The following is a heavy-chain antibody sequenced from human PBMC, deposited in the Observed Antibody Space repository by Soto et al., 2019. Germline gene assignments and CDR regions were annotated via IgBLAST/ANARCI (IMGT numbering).Heavy chain of an antibody. V-gene: IGHV3-30*18. D-gene: IGHD1-26*01. CDR3: AKEDSGSSYFDY. CDR1: GFTFSSYG. Sequence: GGSLRLSCAASGFTFSSYGMHWVRQAPGKGLEWVTFISYDGSNKYYADSVKGRFTISRDNSKNTLSLQMNSLRAEDTSVYYCAKEDSGSSYFDYWGQGILVTVSS. CDR2: ISYDGSNK. J-gene: IGHJ4*02.